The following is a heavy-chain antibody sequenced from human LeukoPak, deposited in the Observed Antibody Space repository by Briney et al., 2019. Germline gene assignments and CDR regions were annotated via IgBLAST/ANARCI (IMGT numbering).Heavy chain of an antibody. Sequence: SETLSLTCTVSGGSISSSSYSWGWIRQPPGKGLEWIGSIYYSGSTYYNPSLKSRVTISVDTSKNQFSLKLSSVTAADTAVYYCASLYGGNSKFNDYWGQGTLVTVSS. CDR2: IYYSGST. V-gene: IGHV4-39*01. J-gene: IGHJ4*02. CDR1: GGSISSSSYS. CDR3: ASLYGGNSKFNDY. D-gene: IGHD4-23*01.